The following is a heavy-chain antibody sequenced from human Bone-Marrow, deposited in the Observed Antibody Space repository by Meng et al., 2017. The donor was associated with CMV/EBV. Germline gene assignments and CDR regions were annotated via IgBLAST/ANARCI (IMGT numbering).Heavy chain of an antibody. D-gene: IGHD3-22*01. J-gene: IGHJ5*02. Sequence: SVKVSCKASGGTFSSYAISWVRQAPGQGLEWMGGIIPILGIANYAQKFQGRVTITADKSTSTAYMELSSLRSEDTAVYYCAREDYYDSSGFSPGRFDPWGQGTLVTFSS. CDR2: IIPILGIA. CDR3: AREDYYDSSGFSPGRFDP. V-gene: IGHV1-69*10. CDR1: GGTFSSYA.